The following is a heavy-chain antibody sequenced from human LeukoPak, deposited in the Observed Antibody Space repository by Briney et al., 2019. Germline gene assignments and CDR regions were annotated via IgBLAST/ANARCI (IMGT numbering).Heavy chain of an antibody. CDR2: ISAYNGNT. CDR1: GYTFTSYG. V-gene: IGHV1-18*01. D-gene: IGHD4-11*01. CDR3: ARGEPDYSNYYYYGMDV. Sequence: ASVKVSCKASGYTFTSYGISWVRQAPGQGLEWMGWISAYNGNTNYAQKLQGRVTMTTDTSTSTAYMELRSLRSDDTAVYYCARGEPDYSNYYYYGMDVWGQGTTVTVSS. J-gene: IGHJ6*02.